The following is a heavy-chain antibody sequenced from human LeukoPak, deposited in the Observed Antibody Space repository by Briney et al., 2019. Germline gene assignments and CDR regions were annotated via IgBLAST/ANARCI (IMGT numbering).Heavy chain of an antibody. V-gene: IGHV4-59*08. CDR2: IYYSGRT. CDR3: ARLPNYSHYFDS. CDR1: GGSITSYF. D-gene: IGHD4-11*01. J-gene: IGHJ4*02. Sequence: PSEALSLTCTVSGGSITSYFWSWIRQPPGKGLEWIGYIYYSGRTNYNPSLKSQVTMSVGTSKIHFSLRLTSVTAADTAVYYCARLPNYSHYFDSWGQGTLVTVSS.